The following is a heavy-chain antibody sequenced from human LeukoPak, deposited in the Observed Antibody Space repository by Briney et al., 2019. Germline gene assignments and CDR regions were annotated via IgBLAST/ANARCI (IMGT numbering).Heavy chain of an antibody. CDR3: AKNEYTSVWSLYYFDC. V-gene: IGHV3-23*01. D-gene: IGHD6-19*01. Sequence: GGSLRLSCAASGFTFSSYAMSWVRQAPGKGLEWVSAISGGGGSTYYADSVKSRFTISRDNSKNTVYLQMNSVRAEDTAVYYCAKNEYTSVWSLYYFDCWGQGTLVTVSS. J-gene: IGHJ4*02. CDR2: ISGGGGST. CDR1: GFTFSSYA.